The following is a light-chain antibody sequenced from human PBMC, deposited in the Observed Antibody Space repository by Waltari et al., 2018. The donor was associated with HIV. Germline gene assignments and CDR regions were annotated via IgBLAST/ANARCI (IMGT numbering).Light chain of an antibody. Sequence: IQLTQSPSSLSASVGDTVTITCPGSQSVDVNVNWCQHRPGKAPKLLVRASSCRPSGVPSRFIGSRSATDVSLTITGLRPEDIATYFCQQSDDTPYTLGQGTKLEIK. CDR1: QSVDVN. V-gene: IGKV1-39*01. CDR2: ASS. J-gene: IGKJ2*01. CDR3: QQSDDTPYT.